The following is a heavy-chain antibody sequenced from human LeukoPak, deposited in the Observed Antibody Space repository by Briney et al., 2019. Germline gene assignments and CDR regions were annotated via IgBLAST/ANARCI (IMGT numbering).Heavy chain of an antibody. Sequence: SETLSLTCTVSGVSINTDYWTWIRQFPGKGLEWIGYIHYSGSTTYNPSLESRVTISVDTSKNQFSLKLTSVTSADTAVYFCARDAGANAYWGLGALVTVSS. D-gene: IGHD4/OR15-4a*01. CDR3: ARDAGANAY. CDR2: IHYSGST. J-gene: IGHJ4*02. V-gene: IGHV4-59*01. CDR1: GVSINTDY.